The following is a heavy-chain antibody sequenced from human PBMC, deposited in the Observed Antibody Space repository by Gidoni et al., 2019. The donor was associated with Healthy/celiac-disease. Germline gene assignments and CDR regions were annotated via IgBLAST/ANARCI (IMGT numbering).Heavy chain of an antibody. CDR3: ARSGYLGRPWEDSASNHTFDY. CDR1: GGSFSGYY. Sequence: QVQLQQWGAGLLKPSETLSLICAVHGGSFSGYYWTWIRQPPGKGLEWTGEINHSGSTNYNPSLKSRVTISVDTSKNQFSLKLSSVTAADTAVYYCARSGYLGRPWEDSASNHTFDYWGQGTLVTVSS. V-gene: IGHV4-34*01. CDR2: INHSGST. D-gene: IGHD3-22*01. J-gene: IGHJ4*02.